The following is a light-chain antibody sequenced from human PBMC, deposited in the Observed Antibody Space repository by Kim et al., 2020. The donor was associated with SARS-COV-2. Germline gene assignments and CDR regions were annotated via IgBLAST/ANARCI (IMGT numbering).Light chain of an antibody. CDR2: DAS. J-gene: IGKJ5*01. V-gene: IGKV3-11*01. CDR3: KQRSNWPIT. CDR1: QSVSGY. Sequence: ENVLTQSPATLFLSPGETATLSCRARQSVSGYFAWYQQKPGQAPRLLIYDASTRATGIPARFSGSESGTHFTLNISSLEPEDSAFYYCKQRSNWPITFGGGTRLEIK.